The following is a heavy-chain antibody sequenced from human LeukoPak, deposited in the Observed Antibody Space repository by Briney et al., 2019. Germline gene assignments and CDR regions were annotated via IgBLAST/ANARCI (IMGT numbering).Heavy chain of an antibody. CDR3: ASWRDYGGNFFDY. CDR2: ISAYNGNT. J-gene: IGHJ4*02. D-gene: IGHD4-23*01. Sequence: GASVKVSCKASGYTFTSYGISWVRQAPGQGREWMGWISAYNGNTNYAQKLQGRVTMTTDTSTSTDYMEMRRLRSDDTAVYYCASWRDYGGNFFDYWGQGTLVTVSS. V-gene: IGHV1-18*01. CDR1: GYTFTSYG.